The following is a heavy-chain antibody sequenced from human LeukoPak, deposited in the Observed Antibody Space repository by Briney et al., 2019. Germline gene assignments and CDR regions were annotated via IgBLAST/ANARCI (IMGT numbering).Heavy chain of an antibody. D-gene: IGHD2-8*01. V-gene: IGHV4-34*01. CDR1: GGSFSGYY. J-gene: IGHJ6*02. Sequence: PSETLSLTCAVYGGSFSGYYWSWIRQPPKKGLEWIGEINHSGSTNYNPSLKSRVTISVDTSKNQFSLKVRSVTAADTAVYYCARGHVGSYAYYYYYGMDVWGQGTTVIVSS. CDR3: ARGHVGSYAYYYYYGMDV. CDR2: INHSGST.